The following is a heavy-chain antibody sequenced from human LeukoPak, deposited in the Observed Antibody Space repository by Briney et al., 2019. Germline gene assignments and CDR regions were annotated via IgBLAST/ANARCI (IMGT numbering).Heavy chain of an antibody. D-gene: IGHD6-13*01. J-gene: IGHJ4*02. CDR1: GFTFSPYA. CDR3: AKAAAGSYYFDY. V-gene: IGHV3-23*01. CDR2: ISNSGSST. Sequence: PGGSLRLSCAASGFTFSPYAMSWVRQAPGKGLEWVSAISNSGSSTYYADSVRGRFTISRDNSKNTLYLQMNSLRAEDTAVYYCAKAAAGSYYFDYWGQGTLVTVSS.